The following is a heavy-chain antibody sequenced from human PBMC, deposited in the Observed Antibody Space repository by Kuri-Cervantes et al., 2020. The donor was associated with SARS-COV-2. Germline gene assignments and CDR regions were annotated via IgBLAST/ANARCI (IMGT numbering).Heavy chain of an antibody. CDR1: GFTFSDYY. Sequence: GGSLRLSCAASGFTFSDYYMSWIRQAPGKGLEWVSYISSSSSYIYYADSVKGRFTISRDNAKNSLYLQMNSLRAEDTAVYYCARGNHWNDAVFGYWGQGTLVTVSS. V-gene: IGHV3-11*06. CDR2: ISSSSSYI. CDR3: ARGNHWNDAVFGY. D-gene: IGHD1-1*01. J-gene: IGHJ4*02.